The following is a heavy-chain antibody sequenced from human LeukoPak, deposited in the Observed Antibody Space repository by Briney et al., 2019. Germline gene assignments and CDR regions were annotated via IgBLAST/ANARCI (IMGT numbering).Heavy chain of an antibody. CDR3: ARDHPTDYGDSDAFDI. CDR2: IYSGGGT. J-gene: IGHJ3*02. V-gene: IGHV3-66*01. CDR1: GFTVSSNQ. Sequence: GGSLRLSCAASGFTVSSNQISWVRQAPGKGLEWVSVIYSGGGTYYADSVKGRFSISRDNSKNTLYLQMNSLRAEDAAVYYCARDHPTDYGDSDAFDIWGQGTMVTVSS. D-gene: IGHD4-17*01.